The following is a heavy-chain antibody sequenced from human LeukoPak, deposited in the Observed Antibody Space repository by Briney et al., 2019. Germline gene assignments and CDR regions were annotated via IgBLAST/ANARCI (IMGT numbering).Heavy chain of an antibody. D-gene: IGHD7-27*01. CDR1: GGSISSYY. Sequence: SETLSLTCTVSGGSISSYYWSWIRQPPGKGLGWIGYIYYSGSTNYNPSLKSRVTISVDTSKNQFSLKLSSVTAADTAVYYCARILGPATGVDYWGQGTLVTVSS. CDR2: IYYSGST. V-gene: IGHV4-59*01. CDR3: ARILGPATGVDY. J-gene: IGHJ4*02.